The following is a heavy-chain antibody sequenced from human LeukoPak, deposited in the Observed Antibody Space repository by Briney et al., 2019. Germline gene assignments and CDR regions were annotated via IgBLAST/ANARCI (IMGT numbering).Heavy chain of an antibody. CDR1: GGSISTYY. CDR2: IYRSGST. Sequence: SETLSLTCTVSGGSISTYYWSWIRQPAGKGLEWIGFIYRSGSTYYNPSLKSRVTISLDTSKNQFSLKLSSVTAADTALYYCARDLPGASASVFAFDIWGQGTLVTVSS. CDR3: ARDLPGASASVFAFDI. D-gene: IGHD3-10*01. V-gene: IGHV4-4*08. J-gene: IGHJ3*02.